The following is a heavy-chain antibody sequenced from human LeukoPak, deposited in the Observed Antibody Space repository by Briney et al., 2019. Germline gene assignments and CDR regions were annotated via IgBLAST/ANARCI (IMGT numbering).Heavy chain of an antibody. CDR1: GYTFTSYD. Sequence: ASVKVSCKASGYTFTSYDINWVRQAPGQGLEWMGWMNPNSGNTGYAQKFQGRVTMTRNTSISTAYMELSSLRSEDTAVYYCARGQGNWNDVNFDYWGQGTLVTVSS. D-gene: IGHD1-1*01. V-gene: IGHV1-8*01. CDR3: ARGQGNWNDVNFDY. CDR2: MNPNSGNT. J-gene: IGHJ4*02.